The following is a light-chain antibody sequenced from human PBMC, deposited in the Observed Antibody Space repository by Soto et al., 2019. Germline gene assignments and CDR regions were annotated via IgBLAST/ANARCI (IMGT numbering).Light chain of an antibody. CDR2: AAS. Sequence: DIQMTQSPSSLSASVGDRATITCRASQSNSSYLNWYQQKPGKAPKLLIYAASSLQSGVPSRFSGSRSGRDFTLTISSLQPEDFATYYCQQSYSTPRTFGQGTKVEIK. V-gene: IGKV1-39*01. CDR1: QSNSSY. J-gene: IGKJ1*01. CDR3: QQSYSTPRT.